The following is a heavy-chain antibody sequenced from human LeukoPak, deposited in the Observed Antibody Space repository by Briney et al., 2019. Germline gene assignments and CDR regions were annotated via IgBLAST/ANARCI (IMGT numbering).Heavy chain of an antibody. CDR1: GFTFSSYA. Sequence: PGGYLRLSCAASGFTFSSYAMSWVRQAPGKGLEWVSAISGSGGSTYYADSVKGRFTISRDKSKNTLYLQMNSLRAEDTAVYYCAKDRLSIVVVPAAIDFDYWGQGTLVTVSS. J-gene: IGHJ4*02. CDR3: AKDRLSIVVVPAAIDFDY. CDR2: ISGSGGST. D-gene: IGHD2-2*01. V-gene: IGHV3-23*01.